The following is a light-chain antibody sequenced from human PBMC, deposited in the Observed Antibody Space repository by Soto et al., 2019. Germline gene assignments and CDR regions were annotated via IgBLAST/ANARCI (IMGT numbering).Light chain of an antibody. J-gene: IGLJ1*01. V-gene: IGLV2-14*01. Sequence: QSVLTQPASVSGSPGQSITISCTGTSSDVGGYNYVSWFQHHPCKAPKLIIYEVSYRPSGVSNRFSVSKSGDTASLTIPGLQADDEADYYCSSFTNTITPYAFGNGTRSP. CDR1: SSDVGGYNY. CDR2: EVS. CDR3: SSFTNTITPYA.